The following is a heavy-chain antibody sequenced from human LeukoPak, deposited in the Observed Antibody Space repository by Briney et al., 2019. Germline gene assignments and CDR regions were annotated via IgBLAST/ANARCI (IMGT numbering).Heavy chain of an antibody. CDR2: ISYEGSNK. Sequence: GGSLRLSCAASGFTFSRYAMHWVRQAPGEGLEWVAVISYEGSNKYYADSVKGRFAISRDNAKNTLYLQMNSLRAEDTAVYYCARVRPMYSSGWSDDLDIWGQGTMVTVSS. CDR3: ARVRPMYSSGWSDDLDI. V-gene: IGHV3-30*09. CDR1: GFTFSRYA. D-gene: IGHD6-19*01. J-gene: IGHJ3*02.